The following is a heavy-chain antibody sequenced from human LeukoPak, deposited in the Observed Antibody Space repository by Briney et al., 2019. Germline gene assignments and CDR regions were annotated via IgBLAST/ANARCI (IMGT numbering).Heavy chain of an antibody. CDR3: AKGSGGSRNSLYYFDY. CDR2: ISGSGGST. J-gene: IGHJ4*02. D-gene: IGHD2-15*01. V-gene: IGHV3-23*01. CDR1: GFTFSSYA. Sequence: GGSLRLSCAASGFTFSSYAMSRVRQAPGKGLEWVSAISGSGGSTYYADSVKGRFTISRDNSKNTLYLQMNSLRAEDTAVYYCAKGSGGSRNSLYYFDYWGQGTLVTVSS.